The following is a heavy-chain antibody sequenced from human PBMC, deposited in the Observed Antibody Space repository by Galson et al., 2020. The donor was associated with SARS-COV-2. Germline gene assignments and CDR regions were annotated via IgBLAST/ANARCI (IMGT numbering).Heavy chain of an antibody. Sequence: SETLSLTCAVYGGSFSGYSWTWIRQPPGKGLEWIREINIGGNTNYSPSLRSRVTLSVDTSKNQFSLNLRSVTAADTALYYCARGHRGVVPSPVLGLGPYYSYYYMDVWDKGTTVTVSS. D-gene: IGHD3-10*01. CDR3: ARGHRGVVPSPVLGLGPYYSYYYMDV. CDR2: INIGGNT. V-gene: IGHV4-34*01. CDR1: GGSFSGYS. J-gene: IGHJ6*03.